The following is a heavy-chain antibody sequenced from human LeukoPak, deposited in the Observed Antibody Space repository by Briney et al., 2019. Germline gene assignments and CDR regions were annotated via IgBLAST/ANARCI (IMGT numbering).Heavy chain of an antibody. CDR3: ARGRSSYDYYYYMDV. D-gene: IGHD2-2*01. CDR2: IYTSGST. J-gene: IGHJ6*03. V-gene: IGHV4-4*07. Sequence: SETLSLTCTVSGGPISSYYWSWIRQPAGKGLEWIGRIYTSGSTNYNPSLKSRVTMSVDTSKNQFSLKLSSVTAADTAVYYCARGRSSYDYYYYMDVWGKGTTVTVSS. CDR1: GGPISSYY.